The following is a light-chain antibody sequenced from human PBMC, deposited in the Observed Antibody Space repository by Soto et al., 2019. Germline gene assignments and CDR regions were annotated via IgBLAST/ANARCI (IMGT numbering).Light chain of an antibody. V-gene: IGKV3-15*01. CDR3: QQCDSWPFT. Sequence: EIVMTQSPATLSVSPGERATLSCRASQSVASLAWYQQKPGQAPRLLIWGASNRGTGIPARFSGSGSWTEFTLTVSSLQSEDFAVYYCQQCDSWPFTFGQGTKLEIK. CDR2: GAS. J-gene: IGKJ2*01. CDR1: QSVAS.